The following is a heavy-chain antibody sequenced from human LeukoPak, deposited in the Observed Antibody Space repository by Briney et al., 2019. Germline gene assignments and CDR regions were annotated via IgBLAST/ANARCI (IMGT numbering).Heavy chain of an antibody. CDR1: GFTFSSYS. V-gene: IGHV3-21*01. Sequence: PGGSLRLSCAAPGFTFSSYSMNWVRQAPGKGLEWVSSISSSSSYIYYADSVKGRFTISRDNAKNSLYLQMNSLRAEDTAVYYCARASAAKGRDFDYWGQGTLVTVSS. D-gene: IGHD6-13*01. J-gene: IGHJ4*02. CDR2: ISSSSSYI. CDR3: ARASAAKGRDFDY.